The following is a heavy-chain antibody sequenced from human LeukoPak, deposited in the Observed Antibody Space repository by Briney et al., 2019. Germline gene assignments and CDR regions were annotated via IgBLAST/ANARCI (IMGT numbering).Heavy chain of an antibody. Sequence: GGSLRLSCAASGFTFSSYAMSWVRQAPGQGLEWLSAISGSGFSTHYADSVKGRFTISRDNSKTTLFLQMNSLRAEDTALYYCAKDIEVAITGHYFDLWGRGTLVGVSS. CDR1: GFTFSSYA. D-gene: IGHD3-22*01. CDR3: AKDIEVAITGHYFDL. V-gene: IGHV3-23*01. J-gene: IGHJ2*01. CDR2: ISGSGFST.